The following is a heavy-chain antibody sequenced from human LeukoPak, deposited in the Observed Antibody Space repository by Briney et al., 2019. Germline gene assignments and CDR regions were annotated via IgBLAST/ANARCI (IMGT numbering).Heavy chain of an antibody. Sequence: GGSLRLSCAASGFTFRTYEMNWVRQAPGKGVGWVSYICTGATIYYADSGKGRFTISRDNAKNSLYLQMNSLRAEDTAIYYCARGLRNRGLDFDYWGQGTLVTVSS. CDR1: GFTFRTYE. CDR2: ICTGATI. D-gene: IGHD7-27*01. CDR3: ARGLRNRGLDFDY. V-gene: IGHV3-48*03. J-gene: IGHJ4*02.